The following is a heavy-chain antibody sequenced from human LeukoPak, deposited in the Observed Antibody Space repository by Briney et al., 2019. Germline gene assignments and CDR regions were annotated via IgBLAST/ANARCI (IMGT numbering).Heavy chain of an antibody. CDR3: ARDGHRRFHYDNGAYRFDN. J-gene: IGHJ4*02. CDR2: ISAYNGNP. V-gene: IGHV1-18*01. Sequence: GGSLRLSCAASGFTFSSYGISWVRQAPGQGLEWMGWISAYNGNPIYAQKLQGRVTMSTDTSTSTVYMELRSLRSDDTAVYYCARDGHRRFHYDNGAYRFDNWGQGTLVTVSS. D-gene: IGHD3-22*01. CDR1: GFTFSSYG.